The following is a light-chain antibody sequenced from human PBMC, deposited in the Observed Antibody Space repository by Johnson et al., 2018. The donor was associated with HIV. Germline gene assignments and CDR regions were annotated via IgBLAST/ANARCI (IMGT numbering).Light chain of an antibody. CDR1: SSNIGNNY. CDR2: DNN. J-gene: IGLJ1*01. CDR3: GTWDSSLSAGRV. Sequence: QSVLTQPPSASAAPGQKVTISCSGSSSNIGNNYVSWYQQVPGTAPKLLIYDNNKRPSGIPDRFSGSKSGTSATLGITGLQTGDEADYYCGTWDSSLSAGRVFGTGTKVTVL. V-gene: IGLV1-51*01.